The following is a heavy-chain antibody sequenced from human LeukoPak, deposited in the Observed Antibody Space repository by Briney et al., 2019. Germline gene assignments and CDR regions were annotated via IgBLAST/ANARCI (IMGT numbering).Heavy chain of an antibody. J-gene: IGHJ3*02. D-gene: IGHD3-22*01. Sequence: ASVKVSCKASGYTFTSYYMHWVRQAPGQGLEWMGIINPSGGSTSYAQKFQGRVTMTRDMSTSTVYMELSSLRSEDTAVYYCASGIVVATDAFDIWGQGTMVTVS. CDR2: INPSGGST. V-gene: IGHV1-46*01. CDR1: GYTFTSYY. CDR3: ASGIVVATDAFDI.